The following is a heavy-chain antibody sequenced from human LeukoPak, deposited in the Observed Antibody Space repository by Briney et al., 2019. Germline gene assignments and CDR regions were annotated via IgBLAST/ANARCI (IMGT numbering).Heavy chain of an antibody. Sequence: GGSRRLSCAASGFTFSSYWMHWVRQAPGKGLEWVANTDQDESEKNYVDSVKGRFTISRDNAKNSLCLQMNSLRAEDTAVYYCARDRGYSTFDIWGQGTMVTVSS. CDR2: TDQDESEK. V-gene: IGHV3-7*01. J-gene: IGHJ3*02. D-gene: IGHD2-15*01. CDR1: GFTFSSYW. CDR3: ARDRGYSTFDI.